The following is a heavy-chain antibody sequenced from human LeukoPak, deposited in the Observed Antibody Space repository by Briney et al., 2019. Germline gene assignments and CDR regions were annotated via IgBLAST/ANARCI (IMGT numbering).Heavy chain of an antibody. D-gene: IGHD1-14*01. Sequence: GGSLRLSCAASGFTFSSKSMTWVRQAPGKGLEWVSAISGNGVDTFYADSVKGRFTISRDNSRNTLYLQMNSLRAEDTAVYYCARGAPPGPFDYWGQGTLVTVSS. CDR2: ISGNGVDT. CDR1: GFTFSSKS. CDR3: ARGAPPGPFDY. J-gene: IGHJ4*02. V-gene: IGHV3-23*01.